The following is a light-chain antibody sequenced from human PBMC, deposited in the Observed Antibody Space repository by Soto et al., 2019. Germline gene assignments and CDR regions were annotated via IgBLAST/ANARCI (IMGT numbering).Light chain of an antibody. J-gene: IGKJ4*01. Sequence: EIVMTQSPATLSVSPGERDTLSCRASYSVSSRLAWYQQKPGQAPRLLIYGASTRATGLPARFSGSGSGTEFTLTISSLQSEDFAVYYCQHYTNWPLTFGGGTKVDIK. CDR3: QHYTNWPLT. CDR2: GAS. V-gene: IGKV3-15*01. CDR1: YSVSSR.